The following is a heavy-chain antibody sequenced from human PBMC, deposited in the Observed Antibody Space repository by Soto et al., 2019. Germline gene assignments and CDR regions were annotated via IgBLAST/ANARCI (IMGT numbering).Heavy chain of an antibody. Sequence: PSETLSLTCTVSGGSISSGDYYWSWIRQPPGKGLEWIGYIYYSGSTYHNPSLKNRITISVDTPKNQLSLKLSSVTAADTAVYYCARAFDDSSGYYGGLGYWGQGTLVTVSS. CDR2: IYYSGST. V-gene: IGHV4-30-4*01. CDR3: ARAFDDSSGYYGGLGY. CDR1: GGSISSGDYY. J-gene: IGHJ4*02. D-gene: IGHD3-22*01.